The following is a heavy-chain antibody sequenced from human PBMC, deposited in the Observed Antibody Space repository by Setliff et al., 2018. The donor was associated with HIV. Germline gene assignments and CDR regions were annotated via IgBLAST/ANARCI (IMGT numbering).Heavy chain of an antibody. D-gene: IGHD3-10*01. CDR3: AREELRGTKVFDI. CDR2: INPTGGGT. V-gene: IGHV1-2*02. J-gene: IGHJ3*02. Sequence: ASVKVFCKASGYTFTDHYMHWVRQAPGQGLEWMGWINPTGGGTNYAQKLQGRVTMTRDTSVSSAYMELSRVRSDDTAVYYCAREELRGTKVFDIWGQGTMVTVSS. CDR1: GYTFTDHY.